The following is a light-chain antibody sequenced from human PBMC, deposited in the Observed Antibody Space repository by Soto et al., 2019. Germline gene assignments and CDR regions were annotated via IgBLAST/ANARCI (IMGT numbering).Light chain of an antibody. V-gene: IGKV3D-15*01. J-gene: IGKJ1*01. CDR1: QSVGSN. CDR2: EAS. CDR3: QQYNHWPPWT. Sequence: EVVMTQSPATLPVSLGGRVTLSCRASQSVGSNLAWYQQKPGQPPRLLIYEASNRDTGVPTRFSGSGSGTEFTLTITRLQSEDFAVYYCQQYNHWPPWTFGQGTKVDIK.